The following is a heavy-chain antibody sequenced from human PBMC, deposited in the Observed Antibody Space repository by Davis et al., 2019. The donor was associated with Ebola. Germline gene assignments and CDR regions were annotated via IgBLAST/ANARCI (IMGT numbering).Heavy chain of an antibody. Sequence: MPGGPLRLSCALHGGSFIGYYWSWFRQPPGKGLEWIGEINHSGSTNYNPSLKSRVTISVDTSKNQFSLKLSSVTAADTAVYYCARDVGPKYSYGYKVVIGMDVWGQGTTVTVSS. CDR2: INHSGST. V-gene: IGHV4-34*01. J-gene: IGHJ6*02. D-gene: IGHD5-18*01. CDR3: ARDVGPKYSYGYKVVIGMDV. CDR1: GGSFIGYY.